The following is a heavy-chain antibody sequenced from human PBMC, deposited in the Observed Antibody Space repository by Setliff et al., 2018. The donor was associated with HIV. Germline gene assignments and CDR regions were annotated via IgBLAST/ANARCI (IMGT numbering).Heavy chain of an antibody. CDR2: TNHSGST. D-gene: IGHD3-22*01. CDR1: VESFSGFY. CDR3: ARVRLTMIMMVDYFDQ. V-gene: IGHV4-34*01. J-gene: IGHJ4*02. Sequence: SETLSLTCAVYVESFSGFYWSWIRQPPGKGLEWIGETNHSGSTNYNPSLKSRVTLSADTSKNQLSLSLTSVTAADTAVYYCARVRLTMIMMVDYFDQWGQGTLVTVSS.